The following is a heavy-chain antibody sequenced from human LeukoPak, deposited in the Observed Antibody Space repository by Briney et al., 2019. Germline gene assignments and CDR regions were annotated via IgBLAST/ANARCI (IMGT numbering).Heavy chain of an antibody. V-gene: IGHV4-61*02. J-gene: IGHJ4*02. CDR3: AREGFTVDTAMVDY. CDR1: GGSISSGSYY. CDR2: IYTSGST. D-gene: IGHD5-18*01. Sequence: SETPSLTCTVSGGSISSGSYYWSWIRQPAGKGLEWIGRIYTSGSTNYNPSLKSRVTISVDTSKNQFSLKLSSVTAADTAVYYCAREGFTVDTAMVDYWGQGTLVTVSS.